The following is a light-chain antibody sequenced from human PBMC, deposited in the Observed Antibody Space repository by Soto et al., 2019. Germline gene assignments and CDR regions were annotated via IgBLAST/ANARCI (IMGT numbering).Light chain of an antibody. J-gene: IGLJ3*02. CDR3: SSYTSTNTWV. Sequence: QSVLTQPASVSGSPGQSITISCTGTSSDVGSHNFVSWHQQHPGKAPKFMMYGVNNRPSGVSNRVSGSKSGNTASLTISGLQAEDEADYYCSSYTSTNTWVFGGGTKLTVL. V-gene: IGLV2-14*01. CDR2: GVN. CDR1: SSDVGSHNF.